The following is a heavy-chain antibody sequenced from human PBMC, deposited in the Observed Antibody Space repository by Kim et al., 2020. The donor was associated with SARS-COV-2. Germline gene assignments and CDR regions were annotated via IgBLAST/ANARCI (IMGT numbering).Heavy chain of an antibody. CDR3: AREGYDILTGYSKHYYYGVEV. J-gene: IGHJ6*02. D-gene: IGHD3-9*01. Sequence: GGSLRLSCAVSGFTFSSAWMSWVRQAPGKGLEWVANIKQDGSEKYYVDSVKGRFTISRDNAKNSLYLQMNSLRAVDTAVYYCAREGYDILTGYSKHYYYGVEVWGQGTTVTVSS. CDR1: GFTFSSAW. CDR2: IKQDGSEK. V-gene: IGHV3-7*01.